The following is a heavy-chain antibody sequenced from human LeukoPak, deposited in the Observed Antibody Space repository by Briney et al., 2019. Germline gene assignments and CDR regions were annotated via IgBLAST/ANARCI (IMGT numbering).Heavy chain of an antibody. D-gene: IGHD6-6*01. CDR3: AREGSRSSFYFDY. V-gene: IGHV3-11*04. CDR2: ISNTGSTI. Sequence: GGSLRLSCAASEFTFCDFHMHWIRQAPGKGLEWISHISNTGSTIYYADSVKGRFTISRDNAKNSLYLQVKSLRVEDTGVYYCAREGSRSSFYFDYWGQGTLVTVSS. J-gene: IGHJ4*02. CDR1: EFTFCDFH.